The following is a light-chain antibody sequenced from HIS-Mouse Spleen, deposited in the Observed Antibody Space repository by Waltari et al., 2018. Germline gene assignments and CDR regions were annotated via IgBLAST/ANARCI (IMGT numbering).Light chain of an antibody. J-gene: IGLJ3*02. CDR3: AAWDDSLSGRV. V-gene: IGLV1-47*01. CDR1: SPNLGSNY. CDR2: RNN. Sequence: QSVLTQPPSASGNPGQRVTISCSGSSPNLGSNYVYWYQQLPGTAPKLLIYRNNQRPSGVPDRFSGSKSGTSASLAISGLRSEDEADYYCAAWDDSLSGRVFGGGTKLTVL.